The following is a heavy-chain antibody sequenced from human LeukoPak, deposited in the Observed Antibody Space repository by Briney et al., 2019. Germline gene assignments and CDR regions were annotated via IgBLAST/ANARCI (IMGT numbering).Heavy chain of an antibody. CDR2: INHSGYT. J-gene: IGHJ4*02. CDR1: GVSFDDYY. V-gene: IGHV4-34*01. D-gene: IGHD4-17*01. Sequence: SESLSLTCAVSGVSFDDYYWSWVRQTPGKGLEWIGEINHSGYTNDSPSLKSRVTLSIDTSRKQFSLNLRSVTVADAGIYYCTRMTTGHDYWGQGTLVTVSS. CDR3: TRMTTGHDY.